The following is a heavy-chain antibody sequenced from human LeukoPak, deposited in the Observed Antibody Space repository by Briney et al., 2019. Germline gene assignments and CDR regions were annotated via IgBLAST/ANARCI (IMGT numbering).Heavy chain of an antibody. V-gene: IGHV1-18*04. CDR2: ISAYNGNT. D-gene: IGHD3-10*01. Sequence: GASVKVSCKASGYTFTSYYMHWVRQAPGQGLEWMGWISAYNGNTNYAQKLQGRVTMTTDTSTSTAYMELRSLRSDDTAVYYCARDHYYGSGSPNWFDPWGQGTLVTVSS. CDR3: ARDHYYGSGSPNWFDP. CDR1: GYTFTSYY. J-gene: IGHJ5*02.